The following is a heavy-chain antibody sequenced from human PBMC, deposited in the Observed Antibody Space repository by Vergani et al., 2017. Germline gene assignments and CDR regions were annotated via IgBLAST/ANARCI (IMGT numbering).Heavy chain of an antibody. CDR3: ARVCHRPPEGLGIAAACYPPPGPDYYGMDV. D-gene: IGHD6-13*01. Sequence: QLQLQESGSGLVKPSQTLSLTCAVSGGSISSGGYSWSWIRQPPGKGLEWIGYIYHSGSTYYNPSLKSRVTISVDRSKNQFSLKLSSLTAADTAVYYCARVCHRPPEGLGIAAACYPPPGPDYYGMDVWGQGTTVTVSS. CDR1: GGSISSGGYS. J-gene: IGHJ6*02. V-gene: IGHV4-30-2*01. CDR2: IYHSGST.